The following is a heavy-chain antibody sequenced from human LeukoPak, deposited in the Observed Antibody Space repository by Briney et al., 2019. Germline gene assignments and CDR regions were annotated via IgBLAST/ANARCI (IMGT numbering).Heavy chain of an antibody. D-gene: IGHD1-1*01. Sequence: GSLRLSCAASGFTFSSHWMHWVRQAPGKGLEWIGTIYYSGSTFYKPSLTSRVTISVDTSKNQFSLKLSSVTAADTAIYYCARIPPANWNPFNWFDPWGQGTLVTVSS. J-gene: IGHJ5*02. CDR2: IYYSGST. CDR1: GFTFSSHW. CDR3: ARIPPANWNPFNWFDP. V-gene: IGHV4-59*05.